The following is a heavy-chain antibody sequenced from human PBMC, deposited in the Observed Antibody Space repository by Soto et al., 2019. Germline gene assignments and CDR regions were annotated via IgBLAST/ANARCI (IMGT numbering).Heavy chain of an antibody. V-gene: IGHV3-7*03. Sequence: PGGSLRLSCAASGFTFSSYWMSWVRQAPGKGLEWVANIKQDGSEKYYVDPVKGRFTISRDNAKNTLYLKMNSLRAEDTAFYYCAKLSSVCKWSGYCSGGSCHYYFDYWGQGTLVTVSS. D-gene: IGHD2-15*01. CDR1: GFTFSSYW. CDR3: AKLSSVCKWSGYCSGGSCHYYFDY. J-gene: IGHJ4*02. CDR2: IKQDGSEK.